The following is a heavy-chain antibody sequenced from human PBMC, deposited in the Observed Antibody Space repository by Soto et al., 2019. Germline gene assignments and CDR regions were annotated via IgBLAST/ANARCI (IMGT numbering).Heavy chain of an antibody. D-gene: IGHD2-15*01. CDR3: ARDSCRFPPSEVFDI. CDR1: GFTFSSYA. V-gene: IGHV3-30-3*01. J-gene: IGHJ3*02. Sequence: PGGTLRLSCAASGFTFSSYAMHWVRQAPGKGLEWVAVISYDGSNKYYADSVKGRFTISRDNSKNTLYLQMNSLRAEDTAVYYCARDSCRFPPSEVFDIWGQGTKVTVS. CDR2: ISYDGSNK.